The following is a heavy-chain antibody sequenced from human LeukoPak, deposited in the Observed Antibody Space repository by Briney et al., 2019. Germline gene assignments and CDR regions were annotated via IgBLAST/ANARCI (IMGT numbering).Heavy chain of an antibody. CDR1: GYTFTSYA. CDR3: ARDRGGYGVADRGWFDP. V-gene: IGHV1-69*13. CDR2: IIPIFGTA. D-gene: IGHD3-10*01. J-gene: IGHJ5*02. Sequence: PVKVSCKASGYTFTSYAMHWVRQAPGQGLEWMGGIIPIFGTANYAQKFQGRVTITADESTSTAYMELSSLRSEDTAVYYCARDRGGYGVADRGWFDPWGQGTLVTVSS.